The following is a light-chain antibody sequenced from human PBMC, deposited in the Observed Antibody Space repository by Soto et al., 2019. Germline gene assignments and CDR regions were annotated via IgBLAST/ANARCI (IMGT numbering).Light chain of an antibody. CDR1: QSVSSY. J-gene: IGKJ2*01. CDR3: QQRSNWPPDT. V-gene: IGKV3-11*01. CDR2: DAS. Sequence: EIVLTQSPATLSLSPGERATLSCRASQSVSSYLAWYQQKPGQAPRLLIYDASNRATGIPARFSGSGSGTDFTLTISSLEPEDFAVYYCQQRSNWPPDTFGPRTKLEIK.